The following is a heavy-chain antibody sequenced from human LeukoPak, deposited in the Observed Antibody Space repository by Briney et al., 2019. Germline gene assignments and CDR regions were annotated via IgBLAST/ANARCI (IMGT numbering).Heavy chain of an antibody. Sequence: GASVKVSCKASGYTFTSYGISWVRQAPGQGLEWMGWISAYNGNTNYAQKLQGRVTMTTDTSTSTAYMELRSLRSDDTAVYYCARSGIAAAGPPTYYYYYYYMDVWGKGTTVTVSS. CDR2: ISAYNGNT. V-gene: IGHV1-18*01. D-gene: IGHD6-13*01. J-gene: IGHJ6*03. CDR1: GYTFTSYG. CDR3: ARSGIAAAGPPTYYYYYYYMDV.